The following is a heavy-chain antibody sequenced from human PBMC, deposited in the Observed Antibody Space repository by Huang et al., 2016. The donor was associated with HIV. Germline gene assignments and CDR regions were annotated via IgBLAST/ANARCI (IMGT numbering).Heavy chain of an antibody. CDR1: AFTFRSYA. V-gene: IGHV3-23*01. Sequence: EMQLLESGGGLVQPGGSLRLSCAASAFTFRSYAMTWVRQAAGKGLECVSGASGSGGNTDYEDSVKGRFTIARDNSKNTLYLQMNSLRAEDTAVYYCAKVASGYDFSARGSDWFDPWGQGTLVSVSS. J-gene: IGHJ5*02. CDR3: AKVASGYDFSARGSDWFDP. D-gene: IGHD5-12*01. CDR2: ASGSGGNT.